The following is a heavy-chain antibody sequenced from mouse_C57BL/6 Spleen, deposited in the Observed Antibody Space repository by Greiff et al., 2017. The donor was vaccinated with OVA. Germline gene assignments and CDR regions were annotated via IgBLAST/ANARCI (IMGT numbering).Heavy chain of an antibody. J-gene: IGHJ1*03. Sequence: QVQLQQSGPGLVQPSQSLSITCTVSGFSLTSYGVHWVRQSPGKGLEWLGVIWRGGSTDYNAAFMSRLSITKDNSKSQVFFKMNSLQADDTAIYYCAKNWDGSSYDWYFDVWGTGTTVTVSS. CDR2: IWRGGST. CDR3: AKNWDGSSYDWYFDV. V-gene: IGHV2-5*01. D-gene: IGHD1-1*01. CDR1: GFSLTSYG.